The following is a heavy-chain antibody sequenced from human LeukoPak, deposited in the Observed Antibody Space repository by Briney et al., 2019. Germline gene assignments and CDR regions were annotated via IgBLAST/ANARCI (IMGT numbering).Heavy chain of an antibody. Sequence: ASVKVSCKASGYTFTSYYMHWVRQAPGKGLEWMGGFDPEDGETIYAQKFQGRVTMTEDTSTDTAYMELSSLRSEDTAVYYCARYTLGYDLSNWGNGRNFDYWGQRTLVTVSS. J-gene: IGHJ4*02. D-gene: IGHD5-12*01. CDR3: ARYTLGYDLSNWGNGRNFDY. V-gene: IGHV1-24*01. CDR1: GYTFTSYY. CDR2: FDPEDGET.